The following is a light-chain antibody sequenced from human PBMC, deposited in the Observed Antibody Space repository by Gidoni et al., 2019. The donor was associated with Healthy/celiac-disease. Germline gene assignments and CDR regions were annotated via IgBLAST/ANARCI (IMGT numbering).Light chain of an antibody. V-gene: IGLV2-11*01. CDR3: CSYAGRLV. J-gene: IGLJ2*01. CDR2: DVS. Sequence: QSALTLTRSVSGAPGQSVTISCTGTSSDVGGYNYVSWYPQHPGKAPKLKIYDVSKRPSGVPDRFSGAKSGNTASLTISGLQAEDEADYYCCSYAGRLVFGGGTKLTVL. CDR1: SSDVGGYNY.